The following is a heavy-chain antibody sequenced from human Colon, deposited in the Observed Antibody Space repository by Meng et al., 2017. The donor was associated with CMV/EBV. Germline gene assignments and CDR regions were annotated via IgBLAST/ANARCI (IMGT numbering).Heavy chain of an antibody. CDR1: GFSFDVYG. J-gene: IGHJ4*02. D-gene: IGHD3-10*01. CDR2: IRFDGNHE. V-gene: IGHV3-30*02. Sequence: VQLVDSWGGVVQPGGSLRLSCAASGFSFDVYGMHWVRQAPGKGLEWVTFIRFDGNHEDYAESVKGRFTISRDNSKNTLYLQMKDLRGDDTAVYYCTKDRMVQGSRLPPYFDYWGQGALVTVSS. CDR3: TKDRMVQGSRLPPYFDY.